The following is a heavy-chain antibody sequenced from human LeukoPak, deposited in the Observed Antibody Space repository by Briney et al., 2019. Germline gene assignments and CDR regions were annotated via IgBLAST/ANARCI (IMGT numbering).Heavy chain of an antibody. Sequence: RGESLMISCKGSGYSFTNYWIGWVRQMPGKGLEWMGIIYPGDSDIRYSPSFQGQVTISADKSINTAYLQWSSLRASDTAMYYCARLREYCSGGSCYPDAFDIWGQGTMVTVSS. J-gene: IGHJ3*02. CDR1: GYSFTNYW. V-gene: IGHV5-51*01. CDR3: ARLREYCSGGSCYPDAFDI. CDR2: IYPGDSDI. D-gene: IGHD2-15*01.